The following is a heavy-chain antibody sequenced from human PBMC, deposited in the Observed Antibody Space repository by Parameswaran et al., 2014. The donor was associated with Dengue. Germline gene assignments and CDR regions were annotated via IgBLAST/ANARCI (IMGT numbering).Heavy chain of an antibody. CDR3: AKDQRFGEFLYYFDY. J-gene: IGHJ4*02. Sequence: VRQMPGKGLEWVSAISGSGGSTYYADSVKGRFTISRDNSKNTLYLQMNSLRAEDTAVYYCAKDQRFGEFLYYFDYWGQGTLVTVSS. CDR2: ISGSGGST. V-gene: IGHV3-23*01. D-gene: IGHD3-10*01.